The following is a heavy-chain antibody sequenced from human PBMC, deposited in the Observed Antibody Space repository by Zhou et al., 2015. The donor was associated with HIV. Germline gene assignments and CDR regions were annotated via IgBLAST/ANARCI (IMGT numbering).Heavy chain of an antibody. J-gene: IGHJ4*02. CDR2: ISAYNGNT. D-gene: IGHD2-2*01. Sequence: QVQLVQSGAEVKKPGASVKVSCKASGYTFTSYGISWVRQAPGQGLEWMGWISAYNGNTNYAQKLQGRVTMTTDTSTSTAYMELRSLRSDDTAVYYCARDTPIVVVPAAMRRVTTPFDYWGQGTLVTVSS. CDR3: ARDTPIVVVPAAMRRVTTPFDY. CDR1: GYTFTSYG. V-gene: IGHV1-18*01.